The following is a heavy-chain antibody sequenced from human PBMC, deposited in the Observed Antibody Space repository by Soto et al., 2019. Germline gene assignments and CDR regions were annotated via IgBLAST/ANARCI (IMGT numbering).Heavy chain of an antibody. Sequence: EVQLLESGGGLVQPGGSLRLSCAASGFTFSSYAMSWVRQAPGKGLEWVSAISGSGGSTYYADSVKGRFTISRDNSKNTLYLQMNSLRAEDTAVYYCAKDVAAAYYYYYYYMDVWGKGTTVTVSS. CDR3: AKDVAAAYYYYYYYMDV. CDR1: GFTFSSYA. CDR2: ISGSGGST. V-gene: IGHV3-23*01. J-gene: IGHJ6*03. D-gene: IGHD6-13*01.